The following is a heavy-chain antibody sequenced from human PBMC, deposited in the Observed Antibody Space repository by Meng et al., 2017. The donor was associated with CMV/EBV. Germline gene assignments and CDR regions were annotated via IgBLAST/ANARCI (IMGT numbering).Heavy chain of an antibody. CDR3: ARTDCSSTSCPKYYFDY. CDR1: GFTFDDYG. J-gene: IGHJ4*02. V-gene: IGHV3-20*04. CDR2: INWNGGST. Sequence: GESLKISCAASGFTFDDYGMSWVRQAPGKGLEWVSGINWNGGSTGYADSAKGRFTISRDNAKNSLYLQMNSLRAEDTALYYCARTDCSSTSCPKYYFDYWGQGTLVTVSS. D-gene: IGHD2-2*01.